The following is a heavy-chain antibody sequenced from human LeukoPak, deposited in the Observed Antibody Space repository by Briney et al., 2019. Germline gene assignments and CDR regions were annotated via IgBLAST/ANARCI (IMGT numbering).Heavy chain of an antibody. Sequence: GESLKISCKGSGYSLTSYWIGWVRQMPGKGLEWMGIIYPGDSDTRYSPSFQGQVTISADKSISTAYLQWSSLKASDTAMYYCARHTYYYDSSGYYAVNWFDPWGQGTLVTVSS. CDR2: IYPGDSDT. CDR1: GYSLTSYW. J-gene: IGHJ5*02. V-gene: IGHV5-51*01. D-gene: IGHD3-22*01. CDR3: ARHTYYYDSSGYYAVNWFDP.